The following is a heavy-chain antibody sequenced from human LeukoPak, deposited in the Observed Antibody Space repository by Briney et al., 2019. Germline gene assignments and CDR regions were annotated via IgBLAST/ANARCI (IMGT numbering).Heavy chain of an antibody. CDR2: IQYDGGST. CDR3: SKEMGGYQLQKTFDL. CDR1: GFTFSDYG. V-gene: IGHV3-30*02. Sequence: GGSLRLSCAAPGFTFSDYGMHWVRQAPGKGPEWVAYIQYDGGSTSYADSVKGRFTISRDNSKNTLSLQMNSLRTEDTAVYYCSKEMGGYQLQKTFDLGGQGPLVTVSS. D-gene: IGHD2-2*01. J-gene: IGHJ4*02.